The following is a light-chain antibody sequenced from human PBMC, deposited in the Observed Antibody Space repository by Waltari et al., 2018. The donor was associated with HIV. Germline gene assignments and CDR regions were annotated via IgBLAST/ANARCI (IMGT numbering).Light chain of an antibody. CDR3: SSYTSSNTLPYV. V-gene: IGLV2-14*03. J-gene: IGLJ1*01. CDR2: DVS. Sequence: QSALTQPASVSGSPGQSITISCTGTSSDVGGYNYFPWYQQHPGKAPKLMIYDVSNRPSGVSNRFSGSKSGNTASLTISGLQAEDEADYYCSSYTSSNTLPYVFGTGTKVTVL. CDR1: SSDVGGYNY.